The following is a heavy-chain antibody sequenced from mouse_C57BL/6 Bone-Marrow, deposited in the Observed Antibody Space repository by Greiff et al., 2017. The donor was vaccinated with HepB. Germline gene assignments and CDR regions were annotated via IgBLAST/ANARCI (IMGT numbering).Heavy chain of an antibody. CDR3: ARTYYGSSLYWYFDV. CDR1: GYTFTDYY. J-gene: IGHJ1*03. D-gene: IGHD1-1*01. CDR2: INPYNGGT. Sequence: EVKLQQSGSVLVKPGASVKMSCKASGYTFTDYYMNWVKQSHGKSLEWIGVINPYNGGTSYNQKFKGKATLTVDKSSSTAYMELNSLTSEDSAVYYCARTYYGSSLYWYFDVWGTGTTVTVSS. V-gene: IGHV1-19*01.